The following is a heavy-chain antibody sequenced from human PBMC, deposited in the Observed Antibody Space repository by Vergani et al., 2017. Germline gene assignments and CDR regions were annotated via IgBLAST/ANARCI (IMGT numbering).Heavy chain of an antibody. CDR1: GDSITNGGFS. V-gene: IGHV4-30-2*01. CDR2: IFPSGNS. D-gene: IGHD3-16*02. CDR3: ASSSLRALVGYYYYMDV. Sequence: QVQLQESGSGLVKPSQTLSLTCAVSGDSITNGGFSWNWIRQPPGKGPEWIGYIFPSGNSDYNPSLKNRVSISLDKSKNQFSLWVNSVTAADTAVYFCASSSLRALVGYYYYMDVWGKGKTVVVSS. J-gene: IGHJ6*03.